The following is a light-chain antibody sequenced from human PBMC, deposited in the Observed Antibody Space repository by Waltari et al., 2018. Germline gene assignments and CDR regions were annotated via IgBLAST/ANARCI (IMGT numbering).Light chain of an antibody. Sequence: QSALTQPASVSGSPGQSITISCTGTSSAFGNYNHVSWFQQHPDKAPKLIIYEVSDRPSGVSDGFSGTKPANTASLTISGLQAEDEAHYYCSSVTSTTTWVFGGGTKLTVL. CDR1: SSAFGNYNH. CDR2: EVS. J-gene: IGLJ3*02. CDR3: SSVTSTTTWV. V-gene: IGLV2-14*01.